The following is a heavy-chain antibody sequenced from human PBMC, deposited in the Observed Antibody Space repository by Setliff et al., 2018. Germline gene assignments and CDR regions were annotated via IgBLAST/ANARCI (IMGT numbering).Heavy chain of an antibody. V-gene: IGHV3-7*01. D-gene: IGHD3-9*01. CDR2: IKQDGSEK. J-gene: IGHJ4*02. CDR1: GFTFSTYW. CDR3: ARDLTQRLLRYFDWSSPSYYFDY. Sequence: QAGGSLRLSCAASGFTFSTYWMSWVRQAPGKGLEWVANIKQDGSEKYYVDSVKGRFTISRDNTKNSLYLQMNSLRAEDTAVYYCARDLTQRLLRYFDWSSPSYYFDYWGQGTLVTVSS.